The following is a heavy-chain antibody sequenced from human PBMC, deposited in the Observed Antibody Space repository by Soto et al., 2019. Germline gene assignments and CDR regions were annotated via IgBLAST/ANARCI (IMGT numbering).Heavy chain of an antibody. D-gene: IGHD6-25*01. CDR3: ARAGAYSSANMDV. J-gene: IGHJ6*03. V-gene: IGHV3-66*01. CDR1: GLNVSSNS. CDR2: TYSGGSS. Sequence: ESGGGLVQPGGSLRVSCAASGLNVSSNSMNWVRQAPGRGLEWVSITYSGGSSYYADSVKGRFTISRDNSKNTLFLQMNSLRAEDTAVYYCARAGAYSSANMDVWGKGTTVTVSS.